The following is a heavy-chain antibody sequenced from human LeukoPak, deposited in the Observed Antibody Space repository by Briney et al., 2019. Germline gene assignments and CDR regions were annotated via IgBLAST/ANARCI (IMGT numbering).Heavy chain of an antibody. CDR3: ARYVVVTAYFDY. CDR1: GGSFSGYY. J-gene: IGHJ4*02. Sequence: SETLSLTCAVYGGSFSGYYWSWIRQPPGKGLEWIGEINHSGSTNYNPSLKSRVTISVDTSKNQFSLKLSSVTAADTAVYYCARYVVVTAYFDYWGQGTLVTVSS. D-gene: IGHD2-21*02. V-gene: IGHV4-34*01. CDR2: INHSGST.